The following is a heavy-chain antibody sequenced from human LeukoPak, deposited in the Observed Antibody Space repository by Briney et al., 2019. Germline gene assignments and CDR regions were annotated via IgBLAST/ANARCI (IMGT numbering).Heavy chain of an antibody. J-gene: IGHJ4*02. V-gene: IGHV3-23*01. CDR3: AKDRLIAAAGFGYFDY. Sequence: GGSLRLSCAASGFTFSSYWMSWVRQAPGKGLEWVSAISGSGGSTYYADSVKGRFTISRDNSKNTLYLQMNSLRAEDTAVYYCAKDRLIAAAGFGYFDYWGQGTLVTVSS. D-gene: IGHD6-13*01. CDR1: GFTFSSYW. CDR2: ISGSGGST.